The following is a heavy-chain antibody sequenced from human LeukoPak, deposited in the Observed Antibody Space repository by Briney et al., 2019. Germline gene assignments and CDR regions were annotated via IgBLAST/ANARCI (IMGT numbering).Heavy chain of an antibody. J-gene: IGHJ4*02. Sequence: SGTLSLTCAVSGGSISSSNWWSWVRQPPGQGLEWIGEINHSGSTNYNPSLKSRVTISVDTSKNQFSLKLSSVTAADTAVYYCAARVVPAAIGYWGQGTLVTVSS. CDR3: AARVVPAAIGY. CDR1: GGSISSSNW. D-gene: IGHD2-2*01. V-gene: IGHV4-4*02. CDR2: INHSGST.